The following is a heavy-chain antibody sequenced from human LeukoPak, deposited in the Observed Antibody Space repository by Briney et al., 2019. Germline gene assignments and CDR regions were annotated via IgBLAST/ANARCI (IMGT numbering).Heavy chain of an antibody. CDR3: AKDLGTYCSGGTCYRGF. J-gene: IGHJ4*02. D-gene: IGHD2-15*01. CDR2: LSGNGGST. V-gene: IGHV3-23*01. Sequence: PGGSLRLSCAASGFTFSSYAMSWVRQAPGKGLEWVSGLSGNGGSTYYADSVKGRFTISRDNSKNTLYLQMSSLRAEDTAVYYCAKDLGTYCSGGTCYRGFWGQGTLVTVSS. CDR1: GFTFSSYA.